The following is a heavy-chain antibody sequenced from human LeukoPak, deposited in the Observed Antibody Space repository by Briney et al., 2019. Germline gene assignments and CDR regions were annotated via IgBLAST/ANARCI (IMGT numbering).Heavy chain of an antibody. Sequence: GGSLRLSRAASHFTFTTYWMSWVRQAPGKGLEWVANIKPDGSEKYYVDSVKGRFAISRDNAKNSLYLQMNSLRAEDTAMYYCAREFNSFLADCSGGQCLFMSWGQGTLVTVSS. J-gene: IGHJ4*02. CDR1: HFTFTTYW. CDR2: IKPDGSEK. D-gene: IGHD2-15*01. CDR3: AREFNSFLADCSGGQCLFMS. V-gene: IGHV3-7*01.